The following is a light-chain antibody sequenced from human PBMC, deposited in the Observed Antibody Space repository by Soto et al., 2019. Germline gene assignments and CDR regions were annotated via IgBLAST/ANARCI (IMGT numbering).Light chain of an antibody. J-gene: IGKJ5*01. CDR2: ATS. CDR3: QQLNSYPIT. CDR1: QGISSY. Sequence: DIQLTQSPSFLSASVGDRVTITCRASQGISSYLAWYQQKPGKAPNLLIYATSTLQYGVPSRFSGSGSATVSIPSISSLLAEDSATYYCQQLNSYPITVGQGTRLEIK. V-gene: IGKV1-9*01.